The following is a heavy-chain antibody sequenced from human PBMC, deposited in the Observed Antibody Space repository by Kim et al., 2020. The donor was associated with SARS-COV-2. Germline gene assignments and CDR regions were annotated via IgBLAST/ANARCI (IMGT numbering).Heavy chain of an antibody. CDR2: INTNTENP. CDR3: ARGVIFYYYGSGSYYTGGSWFDP. CDR1: GYTFTSYA. D-gene: IGHD3-10*01. Sequence: ASVKVSCKASGYTFTSYAMNWVRQAPGQGLEWMGWINTNTENPTYAQGFTGRFVFSLDTSVSTAYLQISSLKAEDTAVYYCARGVIFYYYGSGSYYTGGSWFDPWGQGTLVTVSS. J-gene: IGHJ5*02. V-gene: IGHV7-4-1*02.